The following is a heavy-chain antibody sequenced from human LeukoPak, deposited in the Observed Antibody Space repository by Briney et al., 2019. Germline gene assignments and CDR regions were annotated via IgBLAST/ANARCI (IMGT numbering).Heavy chain of an antibody. Sequence: GGSLRLSCAASGFTFSSYWMSWVRQAPGKGLEWVANIKQDGSEKYYVDSVKGRFTISRDNAKNSLYLQMNSLRAEDTAVYYCARDFGSSSWADAFDIWGQGTMVTVSS. J-gene: IGHJ3*02. CDR1: GFTFSSYW. CDR2: IKQDGSEK. D-gene: IGHD6-13*01. CDR3: ARDFGSSSWADAFDI. V-gene: IGHV3-7*01.